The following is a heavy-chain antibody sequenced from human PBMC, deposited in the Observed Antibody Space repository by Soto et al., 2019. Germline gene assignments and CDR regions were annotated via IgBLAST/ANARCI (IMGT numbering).Heavy chain of an antibody. V-gene: IGHV5-51*01. CDR2: IYPGDSDT. CDR1: GYSFTTCW. J-gene: IGHJ3*01. CDR3: ASLRHMDIVATVGGEV. D-gene: IGHD5-12*01. Sequence: PGESLKISCKGSGYSFTTCWIGWVRQMPGKGLEWMGIIYPGDSDTTYSPSFQGHVTISADKSISTAYLQWSSLKASDTAMYYCASLRHMDIVATVGGEVWGRGTMVTVSS.